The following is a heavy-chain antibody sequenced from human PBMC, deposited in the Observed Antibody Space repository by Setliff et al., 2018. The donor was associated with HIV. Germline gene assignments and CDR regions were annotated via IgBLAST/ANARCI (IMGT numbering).Heavy chain of an antibody. CDR1: GFTFSSYA. V-gene: IGHV3-30*03. D-gene: IGHD3-10*01. J-gene: IGHJ4*02. CDR3: ARDRTSYGSGIFDF. Sequence: GGSLRLSCAASGFTFSSYAIHWVRQAPGKGLEWVSIITDDGSRKLYADSVKGRFTTSRDNSKNTLYLQMNSLRSEDTAVYYCARDRTSYGSGIFDFWGQGTLVTVSS. CDR2: ITDDGSRK.